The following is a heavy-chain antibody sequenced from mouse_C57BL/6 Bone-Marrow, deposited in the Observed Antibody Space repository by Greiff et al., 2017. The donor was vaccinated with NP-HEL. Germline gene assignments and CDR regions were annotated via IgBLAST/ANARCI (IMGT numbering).Heavy chain of an antibody. CDR2: INPNNGGA. D-gene: IGHD3-2*02. CDR3: ARRGELRLPYYFDY. J-gene: IGHJ2*01. Sequence: EVQLQQSGPELVKPGASVKISCKASGYTFTDYYMNWVKQSHGKSLEWIGDINPNNGGASYNQKFKGKATLTVDKSSSTAYMELRSLTSEDSAVYYCARRGELRLPYYFDYWGQGTTLTVSS. V-gene: IGHV1-26*01. CDR1: GYTFTDYY.